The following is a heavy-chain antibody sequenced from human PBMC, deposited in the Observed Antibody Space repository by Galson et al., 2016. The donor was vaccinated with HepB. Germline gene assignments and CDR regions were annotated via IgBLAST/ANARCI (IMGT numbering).Heavy chain of an antibody. CDR3: AREILIVVGYYGMDV. D-gene: IGHD3-22*01. J-gene: IGHJ6*02. Sequence: SLRLSCAASGFTFSSYDMHWVRQATGKGLEWVSGIDTAGGTSYLGSVKGRFTISREDAKNSLYLQMNSLRVGDTAVYYCAREILIVVGYYGMDVWGQGTTVTVSS. CDR2: IDTAGGT. V-gene: IGHV3-13*01. CDR1: GFTFSSYD.